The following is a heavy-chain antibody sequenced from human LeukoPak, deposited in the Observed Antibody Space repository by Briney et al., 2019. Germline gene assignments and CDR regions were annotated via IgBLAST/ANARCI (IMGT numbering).Heavy chain of an antibody. D-gene: IGHD2-2*01. CDR3: ARAQYCSSTSCRESYYYYYYMDV. CDR1: GFTFSNYW. J-gene: IGHJ6*03. V-gene: IGHV3-7*03. Sequence: GGALRLSCAASGFTFSNYWMSWVRQAPGKGLEWVANINQDGSDKYYADSVKGRFTFSRDNAKNSLYLQMNSLRAEDTAVYYCARAQYCSSTSCRESYYYYYYMDVWGKGTTVTVSS. CDR2: INQDGSDK.